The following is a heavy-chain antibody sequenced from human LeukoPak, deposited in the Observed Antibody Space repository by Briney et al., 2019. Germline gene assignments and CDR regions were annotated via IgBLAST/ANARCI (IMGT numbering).Heavy chain of an antibody. J-gene: IGHJ4*02. V-gene: IGHV4-59*08. CDR1: GGSISSYY. CDR3: ARRFITMVRGVMSDGDY. Sequence: KPSETLSLTCTVSGGSISSYYWSWIRQPPGKGLEWIGSIYHSGSTYYNPSLKSRVTISVDTSKNQLSLKLSSVTAADTAVYYCARRFITMVRGVMSDGDYWGQGTLVTVSS. CDR2: IYHSGST. D-gene: IGHD3-10*01.